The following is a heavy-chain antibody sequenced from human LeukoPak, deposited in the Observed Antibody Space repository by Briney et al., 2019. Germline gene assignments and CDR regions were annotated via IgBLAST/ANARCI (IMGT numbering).Heavy chain of an antibody. CDR3: ARDSSGNDY. CDR2: IKEDGSEK. V-gene: IGHV3-7*01. J-gene: IGHJ4*02. CDR1: GFTFSSYW. Sequence: PGGSLRLSCVASGFTFSSYWMSWVRKTPRKGLEWVANIKEDGSEKYYVDSVKGRFTISRDNAKNSLYLEMSNLRAEDTAVYYCARDSSGNDYWGQGTLVTVSS. D-gene: IGHD6-19*01.